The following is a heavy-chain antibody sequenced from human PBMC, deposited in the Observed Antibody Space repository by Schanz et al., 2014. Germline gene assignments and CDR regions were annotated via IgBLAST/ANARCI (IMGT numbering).Heavy chain of an antibody. J-gene: IGHJ6*02. CDR2: ISYDGRNK. CDR1: GFTFSSYG. V-gene: IGHV3-30*19. CDR3: AKGMGYCSGGTCYDYYYYGLDV. D-gene: IGHD2-15*01. Sequence: QVQLVESGGGVVQFGRSLRLSCVASGFTFSSYGMHWVRQAPGKGLEWVAVISYDGRNKYYADSVKGRFTISRDNSKNTLYLQMNSLSADDTAVSYCAKGMGYCSGGTCYDYYYYGLDVWGQGTTVTVSS.